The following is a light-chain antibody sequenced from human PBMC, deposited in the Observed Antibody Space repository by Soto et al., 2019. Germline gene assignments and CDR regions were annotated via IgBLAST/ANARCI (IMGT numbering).Light chain of an antibody. CDR2: AAS. J-gene: IGKJ1*01. Sequence: EIVLTQSPGTLSLSPGARAPLSCRARQSVSSSHLAWYQHKPGQAPRLLIYAASSRATGSPDRFSGGGSGTDFTLTISRLEPEDFAVYYCQQYGSSYPWTFGQGTKVDIK. V-gene: IGKV3-20*01. CDR1: QSVSSSH. CDR3: QQYGSSYPWT.